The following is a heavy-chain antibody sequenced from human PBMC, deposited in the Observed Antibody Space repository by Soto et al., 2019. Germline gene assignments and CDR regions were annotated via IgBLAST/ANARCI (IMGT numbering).Heavy chain of an antibody. Sequence: EVQLLESGGGLVQPGSSLRLSCAASGFSFDDYAMHWVRQAPVKGLQWVSGISWNSGDIGYADSVRGRFTISRDSGTNSLYLQMDSLKLEDTALYYCAKDASSASGWGFDSWCQGTLVTVST. CDR3: AKDASSASGWGFDS. V-gene: IGHV3-9*01. CDR1: GFSFDDYA. CDR2: ISWNSGDI. D-gene: IGHD6-19*01. J-gene: IGHJ4*02.